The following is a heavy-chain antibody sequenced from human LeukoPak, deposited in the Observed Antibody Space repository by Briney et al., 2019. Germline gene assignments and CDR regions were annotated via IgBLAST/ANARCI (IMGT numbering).Heavy chain of an antibody. J-gene: IGHJ4*02. D-gene: IGHD4-23*01. CDR1: GFTFSFYS. Sequence: GGSLRLSCTASGFTFSFYSMNWVRQAPGKGLEWVSSISSSNSYIYYADSVKGRFTISRDNAKNSLFLQMNSLRAEDTAVYYCAKPGVNDYGGNFDYWDQGTLVTVSS. CDR2: ISSSNSYI. V-gene: IGHV3-21*01. CDR3: AKPGVNDYGGNFDY.